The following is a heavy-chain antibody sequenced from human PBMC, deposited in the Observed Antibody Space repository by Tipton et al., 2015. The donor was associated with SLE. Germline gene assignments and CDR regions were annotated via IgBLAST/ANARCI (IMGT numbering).Heavy chain of an antibody. CDR3: ASGGFYGSGRWWGY. J-gene: IGHJ4*02. CDR2: MNPNSGNT. D-gene: IGHD3-10*01. V-gene: IGHV1-8*01. CDR1: GNTFTSYD. Sequence: QLVQSGAEVKKPGASVKVSCKASGNTFTSYDINWVRQATGQGLEWMGWMNPNSGNTGYAQKFQGRVTMTRNTSISTAYMELSRLRSEGTAVYYCASGGFYGSGRWWGYWGQGTLVTVSS.